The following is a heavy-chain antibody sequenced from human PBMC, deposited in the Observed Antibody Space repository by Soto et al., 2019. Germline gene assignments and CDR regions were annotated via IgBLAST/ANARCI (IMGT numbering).Heavy chain of an antibody. J-gene: IGHJ3*02. CDR3: ARPGYGDPHDAFDI. V-gene: IGHV4-39*01. D-gene: IGHD4-17*01. CDR1: GGSISSSSYY. Sequence: QLQLQESGPGLVKPSETLSLTCTVSGGSISSSSYYWGWIRQPPGKGLEWIGSIYYSGSTYYNPSLKSRVTISVDTSKNQFSLKLSSVTAADTAVYYCARPGYGDPHDAFDIWGQGTMVTVSS. CDR2: IYYSGST.